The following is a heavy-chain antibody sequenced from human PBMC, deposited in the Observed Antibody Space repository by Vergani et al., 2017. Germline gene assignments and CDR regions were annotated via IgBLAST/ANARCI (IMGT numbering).Heavy chain of an antibody. CDR2: ISGSGGST. D-gene: IGHD3-10*01. CDR3: AKGLAGNWYFDL. V-gene: IGHV3-23*04. CDR1: GFTFSSYA. Sequence: EVQLVESGGGLVQPGGSLRLSCAASGFTFSSYAMSWVRQAPGKGLEWVSAISGSGGSTYYADPVKGRFTIPRDNSKNTLYLQMNSLRAEDTAVYYCAKGLAGNWYFDLWGRGTLVTVSS. J-gene: IGHJ2*01.